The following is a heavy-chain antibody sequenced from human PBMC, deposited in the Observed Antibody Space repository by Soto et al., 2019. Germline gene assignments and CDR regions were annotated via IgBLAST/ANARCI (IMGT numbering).Heavy chain of an antibody. Sequence: EVQLLESGGGLVQPGGSLRLSCAASRFTFSNYALSWVRQAPGKGLEWVSAITGSGDSTYYVDSVKGRFTISRENSQNTLYLRMNSLRAEDTAVYYCAKGLGVAAGDAFDIWGQGTVVTVSS. CDR2: ITGSGDST. J-gene: IGHJ3*02. V-gene: IGHV3-23*01. D-gene: IGHD6-19*01. CDR1: RFTFSNYA. CDR3: AKGLGVAAGDAFDI.